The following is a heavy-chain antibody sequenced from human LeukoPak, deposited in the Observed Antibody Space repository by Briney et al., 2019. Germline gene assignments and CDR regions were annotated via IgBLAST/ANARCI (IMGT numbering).Heavy chain of an antibody. CDR2: MNPNSGNT. V-gene: IGHV1-8*01. D-gene: IGHD2-21*02. Sequence: ASVKVSCKASGYTFTRYDINWVRQATGQGLEWMGWMNPNSGNTGYAQKFQGRVTMTRNTSISTAYMELSSLRSEDTAVYYCARARSIVVVTAIEVGYYFVHWGQGTLVTVSS. J-gene: IGHJ4*02. CDR1: GYTFTRYD. CDR3: ARARSIVVVTAIEVGYYFVH.